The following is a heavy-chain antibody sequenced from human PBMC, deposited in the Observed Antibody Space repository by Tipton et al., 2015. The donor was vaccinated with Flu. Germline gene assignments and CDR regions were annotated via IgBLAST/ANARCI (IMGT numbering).Heavy chain of an antibody. V-gene: IGHV4-38-2*02. D-gene: IGHD3-10*01. J-gene: IGHJ4*02. CDR1: GHSISSAYY. CDR2: TYHSGTT. Sequence: TLSLTCIVSGHSISSAYYWAWIRQPPGKGLEWIATTYHSGTTYYNPSFKSRVTISVDTSQNQFSLKLRSVTAADTAVYYCSREWDFYGSGTNYLPYYFDYWSQGTLVTVSS. CDR3: SREWDFYGSGTNYLPYYFDY.